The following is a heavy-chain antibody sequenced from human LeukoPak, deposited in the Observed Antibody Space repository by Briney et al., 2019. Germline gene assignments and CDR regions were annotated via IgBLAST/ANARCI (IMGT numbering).Heavy chain of an antibody. J-gene: IGHJ5*02. V-gene: IGHV4-4*07. CDR3: ARDSLVHPNRWFDP. D-gene: IGHD6-13*01. CDR2: IYTSGST. CDR1: GGSISSDY. Sequence: SETLSLTCTASGGSISSDYWSWIRQPDGKGLEWIGRIYTSGSTNYNPSLKSRVSMSVDTSTNQFSLKLSSVTAADTAVYYCARDSLVHPNRWFDPWGQGTLVIVSS.